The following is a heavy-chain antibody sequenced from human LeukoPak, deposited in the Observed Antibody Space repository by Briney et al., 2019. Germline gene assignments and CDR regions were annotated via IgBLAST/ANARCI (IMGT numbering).Heavy chain of an antibody. V-gene: IGHV1-3*01. J-gene: IGHJ4*02. CDR1: GYTFTSYA. D-gene: IGHD3-10*01. CDR2: INAGYGNT. CDR3: AREYGSGSYCIYY. Sequence: ASVKVSCKASGYTFTSYAMHWVRQAPGQRLEWMGWINAGYGNTKYSQKFQGRVTITRDTSASTAYMEVSSLRSEDTAVYYCAREYGSGSYCIYYWGQGTLVTVSS.